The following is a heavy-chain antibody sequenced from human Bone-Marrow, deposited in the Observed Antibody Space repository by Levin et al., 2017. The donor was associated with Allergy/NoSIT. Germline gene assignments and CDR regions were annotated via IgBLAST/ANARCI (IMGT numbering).Heavy chain of an antibody. Sequence: PSETLSLTCAVYGGSFSGYYWSWIRQPPGKGLEWIGEINHSGSTNYNPSLKSRVTISVDTSKNQFSLKLSSVTAADTAVYYCARWEFGHRYGMDVWGQGTTVTVSS. CDR3: ARWEFGHRYGMDV. V-gene: IGHV4-34*01. D-gene: IGHD3-10*01. CDR1: GGSFSGYY. J-gene: IGHJ6*02. CDR2: INHSGST.